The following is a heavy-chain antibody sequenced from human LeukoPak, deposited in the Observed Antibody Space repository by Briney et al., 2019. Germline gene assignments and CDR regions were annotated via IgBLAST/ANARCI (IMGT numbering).Heavy chain of an antibody. CDR1: GGSISSYY. Sequence: PSETLSLTCTVSGGSISSYYWSWIRQPPGKGLEWIGYIYYSGSTNYNPSLKSRVTISVDTSKNQFSLKLSSVTAADTAVYYCARGRERRPDAFDIWGQGTMVTVSS. D-gene: IGHD1-1*01. CDR2: IYYSGST. J-gene: IGHJ3*02. V-gene: IGHV4-59*01. CDR3: ARGRERRPDAFDI.